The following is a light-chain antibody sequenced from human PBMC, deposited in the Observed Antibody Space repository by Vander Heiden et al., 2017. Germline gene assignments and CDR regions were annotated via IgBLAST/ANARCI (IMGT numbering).Light chain of an antibody. CDR3: AVWDDSLNGWV. CDR2: SNN. V-gene: IGLV1-44*01. J-gene: IGLJ3*02. Sequence: SVLTPPPSASGTPGQRVTISSSGSSSNIGSNTVNCYQQLPGTAPKLLIYSNNQRPSGVPDRFSCSKSGTSASLAITGLQTEDEADYYCAVWDDSLNGWVFGGGTKLTVL. CDR1: SSNIGSNT.